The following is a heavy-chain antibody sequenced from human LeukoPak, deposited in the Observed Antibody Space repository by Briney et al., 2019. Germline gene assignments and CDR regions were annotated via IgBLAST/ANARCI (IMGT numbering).Heavy chain of an antibody. CDR2: ISNDGRKK. V-gene: IGHV3-30*04. J-gene: IGHJ5*02. CDR3: ATVAPSGWFDP. CDR1: GFTFRSYA. Sequence: GGSLRLSCAASGFTFRSYAMHWIRQAPGKGLEWVAAISNDGRKKYYADSVKGRFTISRDNSNKTLYLQMNSLRIEDTAVYYCATVAPSGWFDPWGQGTLVTVSP. D-gene: IGHD1-14*01.